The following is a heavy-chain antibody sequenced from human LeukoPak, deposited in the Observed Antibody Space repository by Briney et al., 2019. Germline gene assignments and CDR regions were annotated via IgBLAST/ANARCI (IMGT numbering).Heavy chain of an antibody. D-gene: IGHD3-9*01. V-gene: IGHV3-21*04. J-gene: IGHJ4*02. CDR2: ISSSSSYI. CDR1: GFTFSSYS. CDR3: AKSAGRLRYFDWLYATFDY. Sequence: GGSLRLSCAASGFTFSSYSMNWVRQAPGKGLEWVSSISSSSSYIYYADSVKGRFTISRDNAKNSLYLQMNSLRAEDTAVYYCAKSAGRLRYFDWLYATFDYWGQGTLVTVSS.